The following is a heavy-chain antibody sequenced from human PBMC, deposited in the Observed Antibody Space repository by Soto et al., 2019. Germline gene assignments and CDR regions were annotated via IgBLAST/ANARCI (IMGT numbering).Heavy chain of an antibody. D-gene: IGHD6-19*01. CDR1: GYIFSSYG. V-gene: IGHV1-18*01. CDR2: ISAYNGNT. Sequence: ASVKVSCKASGYIFSSYGISWVRQAPGQGLEWMGWISAYNGNTNYAQKLQGRVTMTTDTSTSTAYMELRSLRSDDTAVYYCARAEWLVNWFDPWGQGTLVTVSS. CDR3: ARAEWLVNWFDP. J-gene: IGHJ5*02.